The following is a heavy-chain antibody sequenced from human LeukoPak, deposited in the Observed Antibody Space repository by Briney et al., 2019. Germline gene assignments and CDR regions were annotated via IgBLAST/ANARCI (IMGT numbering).Heavy chain of an antibody. CDR2: ISWNSGSI. CDR3: AKVEQLARQRPGRTYYYYGMDV. D-gene: IGHD6-6*01. CDR1: GFTFDDYA. Sequence: PGGSLRLSCAASGFTFDDYAMHWVRQAPGKGLEWVSGISWNSGSIGYADSVKGRFTISRDNSKNTLYLQMNSLRAEDTAVYYCAKVEQLARQRPGRTYYYYGMDVWGQGTTVTVSS. J-gene: IGHJ6*02. V-gene: IGHV3-9*01.